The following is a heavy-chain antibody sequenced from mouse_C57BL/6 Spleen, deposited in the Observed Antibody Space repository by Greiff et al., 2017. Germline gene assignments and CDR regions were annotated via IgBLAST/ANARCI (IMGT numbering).Heavy chain of an antibody. CDR3: AYSDWGLAY. V-gene: IGHV1-9*01. D-gene: IGHD2-13*01. CDR2: ILPGSGST. J-gene: IGHJ3*01. CDR1: GYTFTGYW. Sequence: QVQLQQPGAELMKPGASVKLSCKATGYTFTGYWIQWVKQRPGQGLEWIGMILPGSGSTNYNEKFKGKATFTADTSSNTAYMQLSSLTTEYSAIYYCAYSDWGLAYWGQGTLVTVSA.